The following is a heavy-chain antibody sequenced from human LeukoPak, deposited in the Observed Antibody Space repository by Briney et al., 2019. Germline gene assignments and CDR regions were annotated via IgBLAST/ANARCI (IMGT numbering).Heavy chain of an antibody. V-gene: IGHV1-8*01. CDR1: GYTFTSYD. J-gene: IGHJ4*02. CDR3: ARGNWGYCSGGSCYGGGNYFDY. CDR2: MNPKSGNT. Sequence: ASVKVSCKASGYTFTSYDINWVRQATGQGLGWMGWMNPKSGNTGYAQKFQGRVTMTRNTSISTAYMELSSLRSEDTAVYYCARGNWGYCSGGSCYGGGNYFDYWGQGTLVTVSS. D-gene: IGHD2-15*01.